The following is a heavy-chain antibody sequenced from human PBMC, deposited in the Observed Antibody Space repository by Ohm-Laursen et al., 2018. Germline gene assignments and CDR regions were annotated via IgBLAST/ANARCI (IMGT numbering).Heavy chain of an antibody. D-gene: IGHD1-14*01. CDR2: IYYSGST. CDR3: ARADRGYDAFDI. V-gene: IGHV4-31*03. CDR1: GGSISSGGYY. J-gene: IGHJ3*02. Sequence: TLSLTCTVSGGSISSGGYYWSWIRQHPGKGLEWFGYIYYSGSTYYNPSLKSRVTISVDTSKNQFSLKLSSVTAADTAVYYCARADRGYDAFDIWGQGTMVTVSS.